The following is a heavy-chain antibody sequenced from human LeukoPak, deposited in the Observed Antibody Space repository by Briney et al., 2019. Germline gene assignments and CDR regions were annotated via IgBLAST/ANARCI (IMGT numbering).Heavy chain of an antibody. J-gene: IGHJ4*02. Sequence: SETLSLTCTVSGGSISSSSYYWGWIRQPPGKGLEWIGYIYYRGSTYYTPSLKSRVTISVDTSKTQFSLKLSSVTAADTAVYYCARLVGSSWYHEVLLGRYYWGQGTLVTVSS. V-gene: IGHV4-39*01. CDR3: ARLVGSSWYHEVLLGRYY. CDR1: GGSISSSSYY. D-gene: IGHD6-13*01. CDR2: IYYRGST.